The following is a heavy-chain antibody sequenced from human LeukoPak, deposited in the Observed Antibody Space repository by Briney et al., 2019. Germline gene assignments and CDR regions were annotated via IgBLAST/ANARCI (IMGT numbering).Heavy chain of an antibody. D-gene: IGHD4-17*01. CDR2: IYYSGST. J-gene: IGHJ6*03. Sequence: PSETLSLTCTVSGGSISSYYWSWIRQPPGKGLEWIGYIYYSGSTNYNPSLKSRVTISVDTSKNQFSLKLSSVTAADTAAYYCARDSYGDYPTGFFFYYYMDVWGKGTTVTISS. CDR1: GGSISSYY. CDR3: ARDSYGDYPTGFFFYYYMDV. V-gene: IGHV4-59*01.